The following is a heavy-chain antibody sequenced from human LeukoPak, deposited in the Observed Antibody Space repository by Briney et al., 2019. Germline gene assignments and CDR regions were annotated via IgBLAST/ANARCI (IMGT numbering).Heavy chain of an antibody. CDR3: AREGYYGSGSYPDY. CDR1: RGSISSGSYY. D-gene: IGHD3-10*01. CDR2: IYTSGST. V-gene: IGHV4-61*02. Sequence: SETLSLTCTVSRGSISSGSYYWSWIRQPAGKGLEWIGRIYTSGSTNYNPSLKSRVTISVDTSKNPFSLKLSSVTAADTAVYYCAREGYYGSGSYPDYWGQGTLVTVSS. J-gene: IGHJ4*02.